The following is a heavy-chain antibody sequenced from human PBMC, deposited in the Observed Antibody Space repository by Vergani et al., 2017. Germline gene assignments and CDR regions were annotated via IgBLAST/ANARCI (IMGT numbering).Heavy chain of an antibody. D-gene: IGHD5-24*01. CDR1: GYTFVNHP. Sequence: QAQLGQSDSEVKKPGDSVTLSCKTSGYTFVNHPITWVRQAPGQGLEWMGWISPYNHKTLYSQKVEGRVNMTSDTSSSTVFLELRRLTSNDTAIYYCARSQMATNDFDLWGRGTLVTVSS. CDR2: ISPYNHKT. J-gene: IGHJ4*02. V-gene: IGHV1-18*04. CDR3: ARSQMATNDFDL.